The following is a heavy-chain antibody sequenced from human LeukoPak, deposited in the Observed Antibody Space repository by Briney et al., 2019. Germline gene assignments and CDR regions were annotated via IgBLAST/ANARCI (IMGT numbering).Heavy chain of an antibody. CDR1: GGSISSSSYY. V-gene: IGHV4-39*07. CDR3: ARAPGAFDI. J-gene: IGHJ3*02. Sequence: SETLSLTCTVSGGSISSSSYYWGWIRQPPGKGLEWIGSIYYSGSTYYNPSLKSRLTISVDTSENHFSLKLSSVTAADTAIYFCARAPGAFDIWGQGTMVTVSS. CDR2: IYYSGST.